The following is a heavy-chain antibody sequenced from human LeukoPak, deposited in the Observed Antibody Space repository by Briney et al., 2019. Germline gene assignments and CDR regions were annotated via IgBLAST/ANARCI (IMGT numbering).Heavy chain of an antibody. CDR2: IYHSGST. V-gene: IGHV4-30-2*01. J-gene: IGHJ4*02. D-gene: IGHD6-13*01. Sequence: SETLSLTCAVSGGSISSGGYSWSWLRQPPGKGLEWIGYIYHSGSTSYNPSLKSRVTISVDRSKNQFSLKLSSVTAADTAVYYCAISSSWLTLFDYWGQGALVTVSS. CDR1: GGSISSGGYS. CDR3: AISSSWLTLFDY.